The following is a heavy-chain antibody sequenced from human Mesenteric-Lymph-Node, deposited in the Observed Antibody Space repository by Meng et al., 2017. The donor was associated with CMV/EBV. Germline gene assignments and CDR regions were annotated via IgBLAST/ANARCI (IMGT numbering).Heavy chain of an antibody. CDR1: GFTFSSYA. Sequence: GESLKISRAASGFTFSSYAMHWVRQAPGKGLEWVAVISYDGSNKYYADSVKGRFTISRDNSKNTLYLQMNSLRAEDTAVYYCAAYSGSYSGDYYYYGMDVWGQGTTVTVSS. CDR3: AAYSGSYSGDYYYYGMDV. CDR2: ISYDGSNK. D-gene: IGHD1-26*01. V-gene: IGHV3-30*04. J-gene: IGHJ6*02.